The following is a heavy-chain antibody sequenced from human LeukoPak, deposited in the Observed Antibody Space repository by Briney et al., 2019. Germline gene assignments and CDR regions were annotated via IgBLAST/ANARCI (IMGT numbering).Heavy chain of an antibody. CDR1: GYSISSAYY. CDR2: IFHSGTT. J-gene: IGHJ4*02. Sequence: SETLSLTCTVSGYSISSAYYWGWIRQPPGKGLEWIGSIFHSGTTYYNPSLKSRVTISVDTSTNQFSLKLTSVTAADTAVYYCSRNGGSARIIDYWGQGTLVTVSS. D-gene: IGHD2-15*01. V-gene: IGHV4-38-2*02. CDR3: SRNGGSARIIDY.